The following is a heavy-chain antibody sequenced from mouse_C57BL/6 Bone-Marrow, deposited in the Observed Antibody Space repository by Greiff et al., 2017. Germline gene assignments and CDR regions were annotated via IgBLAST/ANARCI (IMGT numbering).Heavy chain of an antibody. CDR1: GFTFSSYA. CDR2: ISDGGSYT. CDR3: ARGLYYYGSSYFAY. D-gene: IGHD1-1*01. Sequence: EVMLVESGGGLVKPGGSLKLSCAASGFTFSSYAMSWVRQTPEKRLEWVATISDGGSYTYYPDNVKGRFTISRDNAKNNLYLQMSHLKSEDTAMYYCARGLYYYGSSYFAYWGQGTLVTVSA. V-gene: IGHV5-4*03. J-gene: IGHJ3*01.